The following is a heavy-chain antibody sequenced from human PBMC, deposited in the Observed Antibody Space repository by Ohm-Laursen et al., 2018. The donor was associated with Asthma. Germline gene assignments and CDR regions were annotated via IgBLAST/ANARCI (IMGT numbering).Heavy chain of an antibody. D-gene: IGHD1-14*01. V-gene: IGHV3-48*01. CDR3: VRAPDYFSLFDF. J-gene: IGHJ4*02. Sequence: SLRLSCAASGFTFSSYGMHWVRQAPGKGPEWLAFITSGSDIIHYAESVEGRFTISRDNAKKSLYLQMKSLRVEDTAVYYCVRAPDYFSLFDFWGQGTLVTVSS. CDR1: GFTFSSYG. CDR2: ITSGSDII.